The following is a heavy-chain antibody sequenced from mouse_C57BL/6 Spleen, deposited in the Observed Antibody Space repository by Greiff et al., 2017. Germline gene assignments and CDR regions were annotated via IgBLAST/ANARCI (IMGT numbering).Heavy chain of an antibody. Sequence: EVKLVESGGGLVKPGGSLKLSCAASGFTFSDYGMHWVRQAPEKGLEWVAYISSGSSTIYYADTVKGRFTISRDNAKNTLFLQMTSLRSEDTAMYYCARQSRAWFAYWGQGTLVTVSA. J-gene: IGHJ3*01. CDR3: ARQSRAWFAY. CDR2: ISSGSSTI. CDR1: GFTFSDYG. V-gene: IGHV5-17*01. D-gene: IGHD1-1*01.